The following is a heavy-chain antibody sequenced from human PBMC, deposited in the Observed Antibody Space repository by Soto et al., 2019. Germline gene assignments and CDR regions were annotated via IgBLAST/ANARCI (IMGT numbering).Heavy chain of an antibody. CDR1: GFSVSRNY. CDR3: ARVPGRL. J-gene: IGHJ4*02. CDR2: VYSGGAT. D-gene: IGHD3-10*01. Sequence: QLVETGGGLIQPGTSLTLSCAASGFSVSRNYMTWVRQAPGKGLEWVSFVYSGGATFYADSVKGRFILSRDDSQNTMYLQMNTLRAEATAVYYCARVPGRLWGRGTLVTVAS. V-gene: IGHV3-53*02.